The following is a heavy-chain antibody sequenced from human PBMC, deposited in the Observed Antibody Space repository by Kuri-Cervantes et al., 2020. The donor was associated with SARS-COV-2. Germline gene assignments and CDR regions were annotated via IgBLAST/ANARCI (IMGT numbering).Heavy chain of an antibody. D-gene: IGHD5-24*01. CDR2: ITHRGDT. CDR1: GGSFHTYY. V-gene: IGHV4-34*01. J-gene: IGHJ6*03. CDR3: ARGPGYNGYYYMDV. Sequence: SQTLSLTCAVYGGSFHTYYWAWIRQPPGKGLERIGEITHRGDTIYNMSLKSRVAISVDTSKKQFSLDLRSVTAADTAIYYCARGPGYNGYYYMDVWGNGTTVTVSS.